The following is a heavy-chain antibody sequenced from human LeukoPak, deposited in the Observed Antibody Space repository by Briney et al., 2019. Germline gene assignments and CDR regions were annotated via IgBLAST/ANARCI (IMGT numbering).Heavy chain of an antibody. V-gene: IGHV4-59*01. Sequence: PSETLSLTCSVSGGSISSYYWSWIRQPPGKGLEWIGYMHYSGNTNYNPSLKSRVTISLDTSKNQFSLKLSSVTAADTAVYYCARVGYGDGDAFDIWSQGTMVTVSS. CDR2: MHYSGNT. D-gene: IGHD4-17*01. CDR3: ARVGYGDGDAFDI. CDR1: GGSISSYY. J-gene: IGHJ3*02.